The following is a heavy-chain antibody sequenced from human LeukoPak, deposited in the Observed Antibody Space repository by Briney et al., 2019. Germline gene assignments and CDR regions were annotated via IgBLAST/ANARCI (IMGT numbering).Heavy chain of an antibody. D-gene: IGHD1-26*01. CDR2: ITGGAENT. J-gene: IGHJ4*02. Sequence: GGSLRLSCAASGFTFSGYAMSWVRQAPGKELKWPSTITGGAENTYYADSVKGRFTISRDNSKNTVYLQMNSLRAEDTAVYYCAKVLSGSQDYWGQGTLVTVFS. CDR1: GFTFSGYA. V-gene: IGHV3-23*01. CDR3: AKVLSGSQDY.